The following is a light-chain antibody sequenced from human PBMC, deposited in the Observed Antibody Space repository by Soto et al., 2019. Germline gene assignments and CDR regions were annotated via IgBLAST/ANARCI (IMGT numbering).Light chain of an antibody. Sequence: DIQMTQSPSTLSASVGDRVTITCRASQNIDRWLAWYQQKPGEAPNLLIYGASSLESGVPSRFSGSGSGTEFPLTIRSLRPDDFATYYCQHYNSYPWTFGQGTKVEIK. J-gene: IGKJ1*01. V-gene: IGKV1-5*03. CDR2: GAS. CDR3: QHYNSYPWT. CDR1: QNIDRW.